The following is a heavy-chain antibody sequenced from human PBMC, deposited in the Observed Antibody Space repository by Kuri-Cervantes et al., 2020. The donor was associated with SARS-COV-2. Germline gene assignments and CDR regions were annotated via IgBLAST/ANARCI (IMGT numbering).Heavy chain of an antibody. V-gene: IGHV3-21*05. CDR2: ISHSGTYT. CDR3: ARDSAWANGDNSYYFDY. CDR1: GFTFSSYA. Sequence: GESLKISCAASGFTFSSYAMHWVRQAPGKGLEWISYISHSGTYTKYTDSVKGRFSVSRDNTENSLVLQMDSLRAEDTAIYYCARDSAWANGDNSYYFDYWGQGTLVTVSS. D-gene: IGHD4-17*01. J-gene: IGHJ4*02.